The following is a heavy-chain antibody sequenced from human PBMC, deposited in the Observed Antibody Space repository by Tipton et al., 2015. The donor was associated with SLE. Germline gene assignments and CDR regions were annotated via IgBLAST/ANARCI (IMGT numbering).Heavy chain of an antibody. CDR2: INHSGST. CDR1: GGSISTYY. D-gene: IGHD3-16*02. CDR3: ARDLGDPPRWGMDV. Sequence: GLVKPSETLSLTCSVSGGSISTYYWGWIRQPPGKGLEWIGEINHSGSTNYNPSLKSRVTISVDTSKNQFSLKLSSVTAADTAVYYCARDLGDPPRWGMDVWGQGTTVIVSS. V-gene: IGHV4-34*01. J-gene: IGHJ6*02.